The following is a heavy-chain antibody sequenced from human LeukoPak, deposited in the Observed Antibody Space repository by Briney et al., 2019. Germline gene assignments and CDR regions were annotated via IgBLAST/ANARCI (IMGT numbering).Heavy chain of an antibody. Sequence: PSETLSLTCTVSGYSISSGYYWGWIRQSPERGLEWIGSIYHSGATYYNPSLKSRVTISVGTSKNQFSLKVTSVTAADTAVYYCARGGRYYYYYMDVWGKGTTVTISS. CDR3: ARGGRYYYYYMDV. CDR1: GYSISSGYY. V-gene: IGHV4-38-2*02. CDR2: IYHSGAT. J-gene: IGHJ6*03.